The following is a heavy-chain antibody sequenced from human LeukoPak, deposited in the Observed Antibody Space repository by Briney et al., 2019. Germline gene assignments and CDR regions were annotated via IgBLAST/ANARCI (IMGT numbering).Heavy chain of an antibody. Sequence: SETLSLTCTVSGGSISSYYWSWIRRPAGKGLEWIGRIYTSGSTNYNPSLKSRVTMSVDTSKNQFSLKLSSVTAADTAVYYCATSKGAGTRSFDYWGQGTLVTVSS. CDR3: ATSKGAGTRSFDY. CDR1: GGSISSYY. D-gene: IGHD6-13*01. J-gene: IGHJ4*02. CDR2: IYTSGST. V-gene: IGHV4-4*07.